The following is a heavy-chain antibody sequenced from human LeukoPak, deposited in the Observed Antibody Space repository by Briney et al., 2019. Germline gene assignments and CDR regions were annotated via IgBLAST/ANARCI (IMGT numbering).Heavy chain of an antibody. CDR3: ARFYRVIFPYYHYYMDV. D-gene: IGHD3-22*01. Sequence: GESLKISCKGSGYSFTSYWIGWVRQMPGKGLEWMGIIYPGDSDTRYSPSFQGQVTISADKSISTAYLQWSSLKASDTAMYYCARFYRVIFPYYHYYMDVWGKGTTVTVSS. CDR1: GYSFTSYW. V-gene: IGHV5-51*01. CDR2: IYPGDSDT. J-gene: IGHJ6*03.